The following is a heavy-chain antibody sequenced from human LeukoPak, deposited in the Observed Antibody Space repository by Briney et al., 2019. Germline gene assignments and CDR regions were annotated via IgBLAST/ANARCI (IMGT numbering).Heavy chain of an antibody. D-gene: IGHD2-15*01. V-gene: IGHV4-34*01. J-gene: IGHJ4*02. CDR1: GGSFSGYY. Sequence: PSETLSLTCAVYGGSFSGYYWSWIRQPPGKGLEWIGEINHSGSTNYNPSLKSRVTISVDTSKNQFSLKLSSVTAADTAVYYCARGRVVEGQLGYCSGGSCYNFDYWGQGTLVTVSS. CDR3: ARGRVVEGQLGYCSGGSCYNFDY. CDR2: INHSGST.